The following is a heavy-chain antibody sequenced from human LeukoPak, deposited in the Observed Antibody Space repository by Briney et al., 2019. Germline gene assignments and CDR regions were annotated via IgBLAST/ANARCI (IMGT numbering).Heavy chain of an antibody. CDR2: IHYSGST. CDR3: ARGARRSYYNVANYYYMDV. CDR1: GGSISSSSYN. Sequence: SEPLSLPCTVSGGSISSSSYNWAWIRQPPGTGLVWIVSIHYSGSTYYNPSLQSRVTISIDTSKNQFSLKLRFVTAADTAVYYCARGARRSYYNVANYYYMDVWGKGTTVTISS. D-gene: IGHD3-10*01. J-gene: IGHJ6*03. V-gene: IGHV4-39*07.